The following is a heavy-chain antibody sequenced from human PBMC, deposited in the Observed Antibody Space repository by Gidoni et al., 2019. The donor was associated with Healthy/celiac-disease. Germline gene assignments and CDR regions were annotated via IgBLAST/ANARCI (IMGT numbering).Heavy chain of an antibody. Sequence: EVQLVESGGGLVQPGGSLRLSCAASGFTFSSYWMHWVRQAPGKGLVWVSRINSDGSSTSYADSVKGRFTISRDNAKNTLYLQMNSLRAEDTAVHYCARVVYSNYGNWFDPWGQGTLDTVSS. V-gene: IGHV3-74*01. CDR1: GFTFSSYW. J-gene: IGHJ5*02. D-gene: IGHD4-4*01. CDR2: INSDGSST. CDR3: ARVVYSNYGNWFDP.